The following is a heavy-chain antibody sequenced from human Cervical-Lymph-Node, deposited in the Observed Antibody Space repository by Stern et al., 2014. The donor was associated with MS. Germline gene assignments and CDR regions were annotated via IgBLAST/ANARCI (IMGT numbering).Heavy chain of an antibody. D-gene: IGHD6-13*01. CDR2: MNPDSGRT. J-gene: IGHJ6*02. Sequence: QVQLVESGAEVRQPGASVMVSCKASGSTFNSNDINWVRQAPGQGLEWMGWMNPDSGRTGYAQKFQGRVTMTRDHSKSTAYLEMSSLRSEDTAVYYWVASSWYSKRVRNYYYSMDVWGQGTTVTVSS. CDR1: GSTFNSND. V-gene: IGHV1-8*02. CDR3: VASSWYSKRVRNYYYSMDV.